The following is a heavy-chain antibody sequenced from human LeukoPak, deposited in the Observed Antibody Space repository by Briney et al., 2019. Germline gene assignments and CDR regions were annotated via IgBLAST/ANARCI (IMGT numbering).Heavy chain of an antibody. CDR1: GGSISSSSYY. J-gene: IGHJ5*02. CDR2: IYYSGST. Sequence: SETLSLTCTVSGGSISSSSYYWGWIRQPPGTGLEWIGSIYYSGSTYYNPSLKSRVTISVDTSKNQFSLKLSSVTAADTAVYYCARTYYDFWSGYSSWFDPWGQGTLVTVSS. V-gene: IGHV4-39*01. CDR3: ARTYYDFWSGYSSWFDP. D-gene: IGHD3-3*01.